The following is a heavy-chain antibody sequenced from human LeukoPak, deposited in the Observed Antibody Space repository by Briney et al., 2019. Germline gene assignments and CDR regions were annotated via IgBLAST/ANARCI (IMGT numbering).Heavy chain of an antibody. D-gene: IGHD3-3*01. CDR3: AKDVGDFWSGYYTAHFDY. CDR2: ISSSSSTI. Sequence: SGGSLRLSCAASGFTFSSYSMNWVRQAPGKGLEWVSYISSSSSTIYYADSVKGRFTISRDNAKNSLYLQMDNLRVEDTAVYYCAKDVGDFWSGYYTAHFDYWGQGFLATVSS. J-gene: IGHJ4*02. V-gene: IGHV3-48*01. CDR1: GFTFSSYS.